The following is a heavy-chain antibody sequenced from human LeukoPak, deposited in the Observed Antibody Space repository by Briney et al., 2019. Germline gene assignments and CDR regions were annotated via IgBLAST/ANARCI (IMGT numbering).Heavy chain of an antibody. J-gene: IGHJ4*02. CDR1: GGSISSSPYY. Sequence: PSETLPLTCTVSGGSISSSPYYWGWIRQPPGKGLEWIGSIYYSGTTHYNPSLESRVTISVDTSKNQFSLKLASVTAADTAVYYCARVTGYMIEDYFDYWGQGTLVTVSS. CDR3: ARVTGYMIEDYFDY. V-gene: IGHV4-39*07. CDR2: IYYSGTT. D-gene: IGHD3-22*01.